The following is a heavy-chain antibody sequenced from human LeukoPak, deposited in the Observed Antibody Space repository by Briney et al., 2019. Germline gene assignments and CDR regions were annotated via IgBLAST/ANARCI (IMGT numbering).Heavy chain of an antibody. V-gene: IGHV4-59*01. Sequence: SETLSLTCTVSGGSIGSSYWSWIRQPPGKGLEWLGYIYHSGSTNYNPSLKSRVTISVDTSKNQFSLKLSSVTAADTAVYYCARGLRGSGTYDWFDPWGQGTLVTVSS. D-gene: IGHD3-10*01. CDR2: IYHSGST. CDR3: ARGLRGSGTYDWFDP. CDR1: GGSIGSSY. J-gene: IGHJ5*02.